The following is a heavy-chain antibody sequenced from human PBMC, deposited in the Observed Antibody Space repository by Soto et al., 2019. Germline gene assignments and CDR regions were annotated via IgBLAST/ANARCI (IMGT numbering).Heavy chain of an antibody. Sequence: PSETLSLTCTVSGGSISSYYWSWIRQPPGKGLEWIGYIYYSGSTNYNPSLKSRVTISVDTSKNQFSLKLSSVTAADTAVYYCARRDRSYYDILTGCQPLWFDPWGQGTLVTVSS. CDR2: IYYSGST. CDR1: GGSISSYY. CDR3: ARRDRSYYDILTGCQPLWFDP. V-gene: IGHV4-59*08. J-gene: IGHJ5*02. D-gene: IGHD3-9*01.